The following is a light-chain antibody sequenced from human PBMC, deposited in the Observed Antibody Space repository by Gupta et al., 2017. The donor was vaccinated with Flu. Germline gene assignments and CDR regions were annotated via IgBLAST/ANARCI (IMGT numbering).Light chain of an antibody. V-gene: IGKV4-1*01. CDR1: QSVLYSYNNKNY. J-gene: IGKJ2*01. CDR2: WAS. CDR3: QQYYSNPYT. Sequence: LVITPSPVSLAVSLGERATINCKSSQSVLYSYNNKNYLAWYQKKPGQPPKLLIYWASTRESGVPDRFSGSGSGTDFTLSISSLQAEDVAVYYCQQYYSNPYTFGQGTNLEIK.